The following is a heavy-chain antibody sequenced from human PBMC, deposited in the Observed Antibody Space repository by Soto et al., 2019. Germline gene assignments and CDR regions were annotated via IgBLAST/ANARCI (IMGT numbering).Heavy chain of an antibody. J-gene: IGHJ4*02. CDR3: AASEVMTTLFDY. CDR1: GGSISSGGYS. CDR2: IYHIGST. V-gene: IGHV4-30-2*01. D-gene: IGHD4-4*01. Sequence: PSDTLSLTCTVSGGSISSGGYSWSWLRQPPGKGLEWIWYIYHIGSTYYNPSLKSRVTISVDRSKNQFSLKLSSVTAADTAVYYCAASEVMTTLFDYWGQGTLVTVSS.